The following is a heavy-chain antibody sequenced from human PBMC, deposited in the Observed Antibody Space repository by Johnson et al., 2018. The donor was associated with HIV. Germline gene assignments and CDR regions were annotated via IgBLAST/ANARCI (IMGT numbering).Heavy chain of an antibody. CDR1: GFTFNNYA. CDR3: ARDPLGRYYENSGYYYGDAFDV. V-gene: IGHV3-48*01. Sequence: EVQLVESGGGLVQPGGSLRLSCAASGFTFNNYAMSWIRQAPGKGLEWVSYISSSGSTIYYADSVKGRFTISRDNSKNTLYLQMNSLRVEDTAVYYCARDPLGRYYENSGYYYGDAFDVWGQGTRVTVSS. J-gene: IGHJ3*01. CDR2: ISSSGSTI. D-gene: IGHD3-22*01.